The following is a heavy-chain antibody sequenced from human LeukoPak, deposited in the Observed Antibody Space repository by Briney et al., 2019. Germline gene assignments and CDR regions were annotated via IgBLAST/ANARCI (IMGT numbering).Heavy chain of an antibody. CDR3: AKDKSSGWQYSFDC. D-gene: IGHD6-19*01. CDR2: ISWNSGNI. V-gene: IGHV3-9*01. CDR1: GFTFSSYA. J-gene: IGHJ4*02. Sequence: PGGSLRLSCAASGFTFSSYAMSWVRQAPGKGLEWISGISWNSGNIDYADSVKGRFTISRGDAKNSLFLQMNSLRPEDTALYYCAKDKSSGWQYSFDCWGQGTQVSVSA.